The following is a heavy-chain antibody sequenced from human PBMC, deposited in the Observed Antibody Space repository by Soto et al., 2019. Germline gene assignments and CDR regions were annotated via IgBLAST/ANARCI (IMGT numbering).Heavy chain of an antibody. CDR3: ARDLGPYFDWLSSGYGMDV. J-gene: IGHJ6*02. CDR1: GFTFSSYG. CDR2: IWYDGSNK. V-gene: IGHV3-33*01. Sequence: QVQLVESGGGVVQPGRSLRLSCAASGFTFSSYGMHWVRQAPGKGLEWVAVIWYDGSNKYYADSVKGRFTISRDNSKNTLYLQMNSLRAEDTAVYYCARDLGPYFDWLSSGYGMDVWGQGTTVTVSS. D-gene: IGHD3-9*01.